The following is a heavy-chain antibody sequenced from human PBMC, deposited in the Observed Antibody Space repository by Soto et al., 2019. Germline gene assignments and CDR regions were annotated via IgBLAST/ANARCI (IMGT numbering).Heavy chain of an antibody. V-gene: IGHV3-33*01. J-gene: IGHJ6*02. CDR3: ARDGCSSTSCYPYYYYGMDV. CDR2: IWYDGSNK. Sequence: GGSLRLSCAASGFTFSSYGMHWVRQAPGKGLEWVAVIWYDGSNKYYADSVKGRFTISRDNSKNTLYLQMNSLRAEDTAVYYCARDGCSSTSCYPYYYYGMDVWGQGTTVTVSS. D-gene: IGHD2-2*01. CDR1: GFTFSSYG.